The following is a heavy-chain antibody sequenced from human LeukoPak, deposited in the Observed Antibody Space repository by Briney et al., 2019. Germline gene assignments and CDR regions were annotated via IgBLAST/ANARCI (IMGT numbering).Heavy chain of an antibody. CDR3: ARDGGFGFLAAFDI. Sequence: GGSLRLSCAASGFTFSSYSMNWVRQAPGKGLEWISYISGSGSVSYYEDSVKGRFTISRDNAKNSLYLQMNSLRDEGTALYYCARDGGFGFLAAFDIWGQGTMVTVSS. CDR2: ISGSGSVS. J-gene: IGHJ3*02. V-gene: IGHV3-48*02. D-gene: IGHD3-10*01. CDR1: GFTFSSYS.